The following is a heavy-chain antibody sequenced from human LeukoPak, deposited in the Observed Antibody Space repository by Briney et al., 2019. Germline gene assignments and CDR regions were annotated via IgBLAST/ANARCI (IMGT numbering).Heavy chain of an antibody. CDR1: AGSFISSSHH. Sequence: SETLSLTCTVSAGSFISSSHHWGWIRQSPGKGLEWIGTVYYGRTTYFNPSLDGRVTISLDTSANHFSLQLNSVTAADTAVYYCVRHDGRGGATMGAFDSWGQGSLVTVSS. CDR2: VYYGRTT. CDR3: VRHDGRGGATMGAFDS. J-gene: IGHJ5*01. D-gene: IGHD5-12*01. V-gene: IGHV4-39*01.